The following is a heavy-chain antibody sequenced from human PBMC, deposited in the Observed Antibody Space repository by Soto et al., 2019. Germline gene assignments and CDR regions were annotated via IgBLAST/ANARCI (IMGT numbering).Heavy chain of an antibody. J-gene: IGHJ3*01. Sequence: SETLSLTCTVSGGSVGSGEYYYSWIRQPPGKGLEWIGYIYDSGITNYTPSLKGRVTVSLDRSNNQVPLKLSSVTAADTAVYFCARDVAHGYTENVWGQGTMVTVSS. D-gene: IGHD5-18*01. CDR3: ARDVAHGYTENV. CDR1: GGSVGSGEYY. V-gene: IGHV4-30-4*01. CDR2: IYDSGIT.